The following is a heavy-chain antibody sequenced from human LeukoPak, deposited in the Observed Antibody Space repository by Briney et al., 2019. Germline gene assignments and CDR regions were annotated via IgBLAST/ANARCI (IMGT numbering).Heavy chain of an antibody. Sequence: SKTLSLTCAVYGGSFSGYDWSWIRQPPGKGLEWIAEIKHSGSTNYNPSLKSRVTISVDTSKNQFSLKLSTVTAADTAVYYCASGQGVGATTFWFDLWAQGTVVTVSS. CDR3: ASGQGVGATTFWFDL. D-gene: IGHD1-26*01. V-gene: IGHV4-34*01. CDR1: GGSFSGYD. CDR2: IKHSGST. J-gene: IGHJ5*02.